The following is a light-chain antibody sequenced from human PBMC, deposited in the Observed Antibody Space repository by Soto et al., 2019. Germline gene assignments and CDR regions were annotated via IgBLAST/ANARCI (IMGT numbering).Light chain of an antibody. Sequence: QSVLTQPASVSGSSGRSITISCTGTSSDVGRYNFVSWYQQHPGNAPKLLIYAVSDRPSGVSTRFSGSKSGNTASLAISGLQAEDEAVYYCSSFSSSSTQVFGTGTQLTVL. CDR3: SSFSSSSTQV. J-gene: IGLJ1*01. CDR2: AVS. CDR1: SSDVGRYNF. V-gene: IGLV2-14*03.